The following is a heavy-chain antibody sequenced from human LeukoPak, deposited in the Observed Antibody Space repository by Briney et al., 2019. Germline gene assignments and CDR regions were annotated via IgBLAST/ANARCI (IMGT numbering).Heavy chain of an antibody. CDR3: ARSRGDLDY. V-gene: IGHV6-1*01. CDR2: TYYRSKWYN. J-gene: IGHJ4*02. D-gene: IGHD3-16*01. CDR1: GDIFSSNSAA. Sequence: SQTLSLTCALSGDIFSSNSAAWHWIRQSPSRGLEWLGRTYYRSKWYNDYAVSVKSRITINPDTSKNQFSLHLNSVTPEDTAIYYCARSRGDLDYWGQGTLVTVSS.